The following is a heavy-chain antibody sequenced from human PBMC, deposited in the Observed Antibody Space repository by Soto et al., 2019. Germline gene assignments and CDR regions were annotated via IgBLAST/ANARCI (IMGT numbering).Heavy chain of an antibody. CDR1: GFPFDGYA. J-gene: IGHJ3*02. V-gene: IGHV3-9*01. CDR2: ISRNSSSI. CDR3: ARGGFGERVDAFDI. Sequence: GGSLRLSSAAPGFPFDGYAMHSVRQAPGKDLERVSGISRNSSSIGYADSVKGRFTISRDNAKNSLYLQMNSLRAEDTAVYYCARGGFGERVDAFDIWGQGTMVTVSS. D-gene: IGHD3-10*01.